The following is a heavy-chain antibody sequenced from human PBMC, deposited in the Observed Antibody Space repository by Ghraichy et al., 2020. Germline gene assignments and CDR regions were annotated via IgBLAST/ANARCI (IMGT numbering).Heavy chain of an antibody. Sequence: GGSLRLSCAASEFTFSSYSMNWVRQAPGKGLEWVSSISSSSSYIYYADSVKGRFTISRDNAKNSLYLQMNSLRAEDTAVYYCARSFTMIVVNDAFDIWGQGTMVTVSS. CDR3: ARSFTMIVVNDAFDI. J-gene: IGHJ3*02. CDR2: ISSSSSYI. CDR1: EFTFSSYS. V-gene: IGHV3-21*01. D-gene: IGHD3-22*01.